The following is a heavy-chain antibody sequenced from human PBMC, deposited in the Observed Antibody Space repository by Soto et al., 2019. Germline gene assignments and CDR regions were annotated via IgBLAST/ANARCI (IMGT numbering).Heavy chain of an antibody. Sequence: QVQLVESGGGLVKPGGSLRLSCAASGFTFSDYYMSWIRQAPGKGLEWVSYISSSGSTIYYADSVKGRFTISRDNAKNSLYLQMNSLRAEDTAVYYCATHDILTGYYKYYYYYYMDVWGKGTTVTVSS. D-gene: IGHD3-9*01. CDR2: ISSSGSTI. CDR3: ATHDILTGYYKYYYYYYMDV. V-gene: IGHV3-11*01. CDR1: GFTFSDYY. J-gene: IGHJ6*03.